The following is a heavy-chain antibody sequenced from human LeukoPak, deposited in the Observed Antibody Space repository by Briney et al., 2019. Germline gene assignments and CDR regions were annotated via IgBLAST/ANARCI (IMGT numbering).Heavy chain of an antibody. CDR3: ARGKDYGLDH. V-gene: IGHV3-30*02. CDR2: IQCDGSVK. Sequence: GGSLRLSCAASRFTFSSYGMHWVRQAPGKGLEWVAFIQCDGSVKNYADSVKGRFTISRDNSKNTLYFQMNSLRPEDTAVYFCARGKDYGLDHWGQGTLVTVSS. J-gene: IGHJ4*02. CDR1: RFTFSSYG. D-gene: IGHD4/OR15-4a*01.